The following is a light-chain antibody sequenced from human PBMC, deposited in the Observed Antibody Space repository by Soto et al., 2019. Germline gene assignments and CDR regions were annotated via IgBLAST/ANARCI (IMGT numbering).Light chain of an antibody. V-gene: IGKV3-15*01. J-gene: IGKJ1*01. CDR1: QSISTN. CDR2: GAS. CDR3: QQYNDWPRT. Sequence: EIVMTQSPATLSVSPGERVTLSCRASQSISTNLAWYQQKPGQAPRLIIYGASTRATGIPARFSGSGSGTEFTVTISSLQSEDFAVYYCQQYNDWPRTFGHGTKVEI.